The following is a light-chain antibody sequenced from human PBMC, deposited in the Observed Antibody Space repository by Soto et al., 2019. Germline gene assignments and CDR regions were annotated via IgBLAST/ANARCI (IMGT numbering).Light chain of an antibody. CDR2: GAS. CDR3: QQFGGTWT. CDR1: QSVSSK. Sequence: EIVMTQSPATLSVSPGEGATLSCRASQSVSSKLAWYQQKPGQAPRLLLYGASTRATGIPVRFRGSGSGTDFTLTINRVEPEDFAVYYCQQFGGTWTFGQGTRLEIK. V-gene: IGKV3-15*01. J-gene: IGKJ5*01.